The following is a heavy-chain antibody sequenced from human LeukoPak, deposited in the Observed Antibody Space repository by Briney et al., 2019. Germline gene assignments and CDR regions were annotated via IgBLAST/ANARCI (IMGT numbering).Heavy chain of an antibody. J-gene: IGHJ4*02. Sequence: PSETLSLTCTVSGGSISSYYWSWIRQPPGKGLEWIGYIYYSGSTNYNPSLKSRVTISVDTSKNQFSLKLSSVTAADTAVYYCARAMVSEFDYWGQGTTVTVSS. CDR3: ARAMVSEFDY. CDR2: IYYSGST. V-gene: IGHV4-59*01. CDR1: GGSISSYY. D-gene: IGHD3-10*01.